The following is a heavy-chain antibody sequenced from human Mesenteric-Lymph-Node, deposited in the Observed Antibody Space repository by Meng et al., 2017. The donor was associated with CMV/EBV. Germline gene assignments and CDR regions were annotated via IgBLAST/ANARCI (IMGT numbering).Heavy chain of an antibody. J-gene: IGHJ4*02. CDR1: GFTLSSHA. CDR3: AKNLPLDY. V-gene: IGHV3-23*03. Sequence: GESLKISCAASGFTLSSHAMNWVRQAPGKGLEWVSVLYSGGGGTNYADSVKGRFTVSRDDSKNTLYLQMNSLGAEDTAVYYCAKNLPLDYWGQGTLVTVSS. CDR2: LYSGGGGT.